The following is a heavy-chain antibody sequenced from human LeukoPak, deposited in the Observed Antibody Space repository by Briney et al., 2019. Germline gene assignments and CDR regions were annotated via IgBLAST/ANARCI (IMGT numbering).Heavy chain of an antibody. D-gene: IGHD2-2*01. V-gene: IGHV1-18*01. CDR1: GYTFTSYG. Sequence: ASVKVSCKASGYTFTSYGITWVRQAPGQGLEWMGWISAYNGNTNYAQKLQGRVTMTTDTSTTTAYLDLRSLRSDDTAVYYCARAEQYQLLLHWGQGTLVTVSS. J-gene: IGHJ4*02. CDR2: ISAYNGNT. CDR3: ARAEQYQLLLH.